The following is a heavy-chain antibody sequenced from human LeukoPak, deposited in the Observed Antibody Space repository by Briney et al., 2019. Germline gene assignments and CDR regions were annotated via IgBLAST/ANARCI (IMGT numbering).Heavy chain of an antibody. CDR3: ARGGSSGGSCYPTCAPDY. CDR2: IYYSGST. D-gene: IGHD2-15*01. Sequence: PSETLSLTCTVSGGSISSYYWNWIRQPPGKGLEWIGYIYYSGSTNYNPSLESRVSISVDTSKNQFSLKLSSVTAADTAVYYCARGGSSGGSCYPTCAPDYWGQGTLVTVSS. J-gene: IGHJ4*02. V-gene: IGHV4-59*01. CDR1: GGSISSYY.